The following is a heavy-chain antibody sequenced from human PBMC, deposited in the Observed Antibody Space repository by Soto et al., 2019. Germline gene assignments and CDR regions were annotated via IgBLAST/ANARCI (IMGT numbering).Heavy chain of an antibody. D-gene: IGHD3-22*01. J-gene: IGHJ4*02. V-gene: IGHV4-31*03. CDR3: ARFYYYDSSGSRKVFFDY. Sequence: PSETLSLTCTVSGGSISSGGYYWRWIRQHPGKGLEWIGYIYYSGSTYYNPSLKSRVTISVDTSKNQFSLKLSSVTAADTAVYYCARFYYYDSSGSRKVFFDYWGQGTLVTVSS. CDR1: GGSISSGGYY. CDR2: IYYSGST.